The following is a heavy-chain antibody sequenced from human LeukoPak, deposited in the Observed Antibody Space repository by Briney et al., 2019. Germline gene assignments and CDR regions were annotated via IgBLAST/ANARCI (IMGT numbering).Heavy chain of an antibody. CDR1: GYTFTSYY. J-gene: IGHJ6*02. D-gene: IGHD6-13*01. CDR2: IIPILGIA. V-gene: IGHV1-69*02. Sequence: ASVKVSCKASGYTFTSYYMHWVRQAPGQGLEWMGRIIPILGIANYAQKFQGRVTITADKSTSTAYMELSSLRSEDTAVYYCARPRSGSSPNYGMDVWGQGTTVTVSS. CDR3: ARPRSGSSPNYGMDV.